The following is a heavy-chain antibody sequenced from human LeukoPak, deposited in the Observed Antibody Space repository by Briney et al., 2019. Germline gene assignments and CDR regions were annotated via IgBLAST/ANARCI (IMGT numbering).Heavy chain of an antibody. V-gene: IGHV3-7*01. J-gene: IGHJ5*02. CDR3: ARDDSGYGLHTLNWFDP. Sequence: GGSLRLSCAASGFTFSSYWMSWVRQAPGKGLEWVANIKQDGSEKYYVDSVKGRFTISRDNAKNSLYLQMNSLRAEDTAVYYCARDDSGYGLHTLNWFDPWGQGTLVTVSS. CDR1: GFTFSSYW. CDR2: IKQDGSEK. D-gene: IGHD5-12*01.